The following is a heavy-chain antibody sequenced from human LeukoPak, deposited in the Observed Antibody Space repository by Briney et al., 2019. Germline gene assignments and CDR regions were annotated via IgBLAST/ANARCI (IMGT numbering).Heavy chain of an antibody. Sequence: PSETLSLTCAVYGGSFSGYSWNWIRHPPGKGLEWIGEINHSGSPNYNPSLKSRVTISLDTSKSQFSLKLSSVTAGDTAVYYCARGPMRGWFDPWGQGTLVTVSS. J-gene: IGHJ5*02. CDR3: ARGPMRGWFDP. CDR1: GGSFSGYS. CDR2: INHSGSP. V-gene: IGHV4-34*01. D-gene: IGHD3-22*01.